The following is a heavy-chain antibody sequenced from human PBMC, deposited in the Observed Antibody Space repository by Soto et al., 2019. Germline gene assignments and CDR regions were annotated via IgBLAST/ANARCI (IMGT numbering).Heavy chain of an antibody. CDR3: AHKGGRGAGMDV. Sequence: SGPTLVNPTQTLTLTCTFSGFSVSTSGVGVAWIRQPPGKALEWLALIYWDDDKRYSPFLQSRVTITKGTSKNQVVLTMTNMDPVDTATYYCAHKGGRGAGMDVWGQGTTVTVSS. V-gene: IGHV2-5*02. CDR2: IYWDDDK. D-gene: IGHD2-15*01. J-gene: IGHJ6*02. CDR1: GFSVSTSGVG.